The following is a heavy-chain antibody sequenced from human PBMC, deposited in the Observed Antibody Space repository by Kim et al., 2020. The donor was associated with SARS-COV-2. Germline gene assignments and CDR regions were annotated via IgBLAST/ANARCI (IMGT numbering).Heavy chain of an antibody. D-gene: IGHD6-6*01. CDR3: ARRGIAARQNAEPFDY. CDR1: GGSISSSSYY. J-gene: IGHJ4*02. Sequence: SETLSLTCTVSGGSISSSSYYWGWIRQPPGKGLEWIGSIYYSGSTYYNPSLKSRVTISVDTSKNQFSLKLSSVTAADTAVYYCARRGIAARQNAEPFDYWGQGTLVTVSS. CDR2: IYYSGST. V-gene: IGHV4-39*01.